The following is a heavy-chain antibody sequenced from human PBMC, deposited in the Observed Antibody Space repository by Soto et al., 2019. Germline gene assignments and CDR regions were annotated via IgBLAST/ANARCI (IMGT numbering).Heavy chain of an antibody. CDR2: LSGSGGTT. CDR1: GFTFNTYA. J-gene: IGHJ6*01. CDR3: AKQRAGYGSGSDTYY. Sequence: EVQLLESGGGLVQPGGSLRLSCSTSGFTFNTYAMNWVRQAPGKGLEWVSALSGSGGTTYYADSVRGRFTISRDNSKNTLFLQMNSLRAEDTALYYCAKQRAGYGSGSDTYY. D-gene: IGHD3-10*01. V-gene: IGHV3-23*01.